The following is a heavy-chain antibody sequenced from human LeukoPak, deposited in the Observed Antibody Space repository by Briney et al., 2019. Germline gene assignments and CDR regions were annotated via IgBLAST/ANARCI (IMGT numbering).Heavy chain of an antibody. V-gene: IGHV4-39*01. CDR2: IHYGGTT. J-gene: IGHJ2*01. CDR1: GGSIGSGYY. Sequence: SETLSLTCTVSGGSIGSGYYWAWIRQPPGKGLEWIGSIHYGGTTHYNPSLQSRVTISVDTSKNQFSLKLTSVTAADTAVYYCARGVTMIVVVIHDWYFDLWGRGTLVTVSS. D-gene: IGHD3-22*01. CDR3: ARGVTMIVVVIHDWYFDL.